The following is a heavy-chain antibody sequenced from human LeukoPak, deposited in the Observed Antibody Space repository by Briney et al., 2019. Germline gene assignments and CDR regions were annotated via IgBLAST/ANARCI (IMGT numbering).Heavy chain of an antibody. CDR3: ARWVAARLFDY. CDR2: INHSGST. V-gene: IGHV4-34*01. D-gene: IGHD6-6*01. J-gene: IGHJ4*02. Sequence: LETLSLTCAVYGGSFSGYYWSWIRQPPGKGLEWIGEINHSGSTNYNPSLKSRVTISVDTSKNQFSLKLSSVTAADTAVYYCARWVAARLFDYWGQGTLVTVSS. CDR1: GGSFSGYY.